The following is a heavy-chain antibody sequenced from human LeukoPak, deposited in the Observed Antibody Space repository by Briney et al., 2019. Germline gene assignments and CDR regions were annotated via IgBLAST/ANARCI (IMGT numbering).Heavy chain of an antibody. Sequence: PGGSLRLSCAASGFTFSSYSMNWVRQAPGKGLEWVSYISSSSSTIYYADSVKGRFTISRDNAKNSLYLQMNSLIDHDTAVYYCARVWGIAAAGGEIEYWGQGTLVTVSS. CDR2: ISSSSSTI. CDR3: ARVWGIAAAGGEIEY. CDR1: GFTFSSYS. V-gene: IGHV3-48*02. J-gene: IGHJ4*02. D-gene: IGHD6-13*01.